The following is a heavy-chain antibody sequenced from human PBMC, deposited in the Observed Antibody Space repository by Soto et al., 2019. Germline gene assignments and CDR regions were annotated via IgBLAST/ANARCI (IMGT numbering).Heavy chain of an antibody. Sequence: SETLSLTCTVSGGSISSSSYYWGWIRQPPGKGLEWIGSIYYSGSTYYNPSLKSRVTISVDTSKNQFSLKLSSVTAADTAVYYCAGHVSNYDFWSGYSNYYYYYMDVWGKGTTVTVSS. D-gene: IGHD3-3*01. CDR2: IYYSGST. CDR1: GGSISSSSYY. J-gene: IGHJ6*03. CDR3: AGHVSNYDFWSGYSNYYYYYMDV. V-gene: IGHV4-39*01.